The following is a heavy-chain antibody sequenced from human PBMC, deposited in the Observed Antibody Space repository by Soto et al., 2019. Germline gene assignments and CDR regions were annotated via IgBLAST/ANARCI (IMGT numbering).Heavy chain of an antibody. CDR2: ISSSSSYI. V-gene: IGHV3-21*01. CDR3: ARGDWFGEPGGDY. J-gene: IGHJ4*02. D-gene: IGHD3-10*01. Sequence: XXSLRLGCAASGFTFRSYAIHWVPQAPGKGLEWVSTISSSSSYIYYADSVKGRFTISRDNAKNSLYLQMNSLRAEDTAVYYCARGDWFGEPGGDYWGQGTRVTVSS. CDR1: GFTFRSYA.